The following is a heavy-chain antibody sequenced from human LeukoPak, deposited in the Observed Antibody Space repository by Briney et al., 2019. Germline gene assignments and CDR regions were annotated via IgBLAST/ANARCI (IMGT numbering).Heavy chain of an antibody. CDR3: AKTPEYYYDSSGYFDY. J-gene: IGHJ4*02. Sequence: PRGSLRLSCAASGSTLSSYAMSWVRQAPGKGLEWVSAISGSGGSTYYADSVKGRFTISRDNSKNTLYLQMNSLRAEDTAVYYCAKTPEYYYDSSGYFDYWGQGTLVTVSS. V-gene: IGHV3-23*01. CDR2: ISGSGGST. CDR1: GSTLSSYA. D-gene: IGHD3-22*01.